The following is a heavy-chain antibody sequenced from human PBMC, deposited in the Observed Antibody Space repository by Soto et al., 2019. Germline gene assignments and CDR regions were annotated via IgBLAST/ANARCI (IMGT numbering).Heavy chain of an antibody. V-gene: IGHV4-30-2*01. D-gene: IGHD2-21*02. CDR2: IYHSGST. CDR3: ARWGGNSGGYFDY. J-gene: IGHJ4*02. CDR1: GGSISSGGYS. Sequence: QLQLQESGSGLVKPSQTLSLTCAVSGGSISSGGYSWSWIRQPPGKGLEWIGYIYHSGSTYYNPALQRRGTVSVDRSKNQFSLQLSSVTAADTAVYYCARWGGNSGGYFDYWGQGTLVTVSS.